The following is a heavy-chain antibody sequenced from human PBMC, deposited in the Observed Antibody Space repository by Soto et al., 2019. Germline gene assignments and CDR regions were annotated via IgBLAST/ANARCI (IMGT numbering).Heavy chain of an antibody. Sequence: QVQLVQSGAEVKKPGASVKVSCKVSGYTLTELSMHWVRQAPGKGLEWLGGFDPEDGETIYAQKFQGRVTMTEDTSTDTAYMELSSLRSEDTAVYYCATDYLLGYCSRTSCPGYAFDIWGQGTMVTGSS. CDR2: FDPEDGET. V-gene: IGHV1-24*01. CDR1: GYTLTELS. D-gene: IGHD2-2*01. J-gene: IGHJ3*02. CDR3: ATDYLLGYCSRTSCPGYAFDI.